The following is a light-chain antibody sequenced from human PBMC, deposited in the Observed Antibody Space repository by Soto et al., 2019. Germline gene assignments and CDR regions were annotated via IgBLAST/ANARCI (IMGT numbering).Light chain of an antibody. CDR1: SSDVGGYNY. CDR3: SSYTSSRTRGYV. CDR2: DVS. J-gene: IGLJ1*01. V-gene: IGLV2-14*01. Sequence: ALSQPASLSGSPGQSISIACTGSSSDVGGYNYVSWYRQLPGRAPKLMIYDVSKRPSGVSNRFSGSKSGNTASLTISWLQAEDESDYYCSSYTSSRTRGYVFGTGTKVPS.